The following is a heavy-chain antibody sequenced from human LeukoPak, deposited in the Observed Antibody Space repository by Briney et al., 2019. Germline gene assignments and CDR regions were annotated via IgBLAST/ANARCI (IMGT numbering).Heavy chain of an antibody. V-gene: IGHV1-18*04. J-gene: IGHJ4*02. D-gene: IGHD3-10*01. Sequence: ASVKVSCKASGYTFTSYGISWVRQAPGQGLEWMGWISAYNGNTNYAQKLQGRVTMTTDTSTSTAYMGLRSLRSDDTAVYYCARLWGGGYYYGSGSPTRYYFDYWGQGTLVTISS. CDR2: ISAYNGNT. CDR1: GYTFTSYG. CDR3: ARLWGGGYYYGSGSPTRYYFDY.